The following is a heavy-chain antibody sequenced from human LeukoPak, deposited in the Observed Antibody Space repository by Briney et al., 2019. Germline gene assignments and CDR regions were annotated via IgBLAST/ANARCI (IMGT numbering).Heavy chain of an antibody. D-gene: IGHD1-26*01. J-gene: IGHJ3*02. V-gene: IGHV5-51*01. Sequence: GESLKISCKGSGYSFTSYWMAWVRQMPGKGLEWMGIIYPGDSDTRYSPSVQGRVTISVDKSITTAYLHCRSLKASDTAMYYCARHRRGSYYDAFDMWGQGTMVTVSS. CDR1: GYSFTSYW. CDR2: IYPGDSDT. CDR3: ARHRRGSYYDAFDM.